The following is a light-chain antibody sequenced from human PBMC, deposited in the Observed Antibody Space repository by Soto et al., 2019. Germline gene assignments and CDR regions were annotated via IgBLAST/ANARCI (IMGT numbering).Light chain of an antibody. CDR1: QSISGY. Sequence: DIQMTQSPSSLSASVGDRVNITCRASQSISGYLNWYQQKEGRAPNLLIYAAATLQNGVPSRFSGTGSGTAFTPAISCLQPVDVATYHCQQSSSFPWTFGQGIRVEMK. CDR3: QQSSSFPWT. V-gene: IGKV1-39*01. J-gene: IGKJ1*01. CDR2: AAA.